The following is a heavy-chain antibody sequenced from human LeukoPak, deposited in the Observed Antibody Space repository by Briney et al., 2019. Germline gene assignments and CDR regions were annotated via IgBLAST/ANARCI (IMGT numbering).Heavy chain of an antibody. D-gene: IGHD1-26*01. CDR1: GYTFTSYG. V-gene: IGHV1-18*01. J-gene: IGHJ3*02. CDR3: ARKSLIWELREDDAFDI. Sequence: ASVKVSCKASGYTFTSYGITWVRQAPGQGLEWMGWISAYNGNTNHAQKLQGRVTMTIDTSTSTAYMELRSLRSDDTAVYYCARKSLIWELREDDAFDIWGQGTMVTVSS. CDR2: ISAYNGNT.